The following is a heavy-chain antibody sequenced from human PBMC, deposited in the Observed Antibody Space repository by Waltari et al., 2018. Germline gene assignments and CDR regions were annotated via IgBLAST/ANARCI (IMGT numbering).Heavy chain of an antibody. D-gene: IGHD4-17*01. V-gene: IGHV3-23*01. CDR3: ARMVRSWDYGGHEANWFDP. J-gene: IGHJ5*02. CDR1: GFPFARHP. Sequence: EVQLLDSGGGLVQPGGSLSLSWSASGFPFARHPLICVRPAPGKGIEWVSSISAGSKNYANYVKGRFTISRDNAKTSLYLQMNSLRAEDTAVYYCARMVRSWDYGGHEANWFDPWGQGTLVTVSS. CDR2: ISAGSK.